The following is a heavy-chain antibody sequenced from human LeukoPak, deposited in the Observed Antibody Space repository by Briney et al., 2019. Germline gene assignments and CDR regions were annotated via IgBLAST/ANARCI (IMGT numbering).Heavy chain of an antibody. D-gene: IGHD6-13*01. Sequence: QSGGSLRLSGAASGFTFSSYAMSWVRQAPGKGLEWVSAISGSGGSTYYADSVKGRFTISRDNSKNTLYLQMNSLRAEDTAVYYCAKDEYSSSPYYGMDVWGQGTTVTVSS. V-gene: IGHV3-23*01. CDR2: ISGSGGST. CDR1: GFTFSSYA. CDR3: AKDEYSSSPYYGMDV. J-gene: IGHJ6*02.